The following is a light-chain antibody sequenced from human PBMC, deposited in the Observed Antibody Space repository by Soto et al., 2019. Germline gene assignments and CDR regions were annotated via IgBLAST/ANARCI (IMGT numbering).Light chain of an antibody. Sequence: QSALTQPPSPSGSPGQSVTISCTGTSSDVGAYSYVSWYQQHPGKAPKLMISEVIKRPSGVPDRFSGSKSGNTASLTVSGLQPEDEADYYCSSYAGSNNLIFGGGTKLTVL. V-gene: IGLV2-8*01. CDR3: SSYAGSNNLI. CDR1: SSDVGAYSY. CDR2: EVI. J-gene: IGLJ2*01.